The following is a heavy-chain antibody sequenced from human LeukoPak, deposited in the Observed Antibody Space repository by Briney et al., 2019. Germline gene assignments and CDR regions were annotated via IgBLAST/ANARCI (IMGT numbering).Heavy chain of an antibody. CDR2: INPNSGGT. CDR1: GYTFTGYY. Sequence: ASVKVSCKASGYTFTGYYMHWVRQAPGQGLEWMGWINPNSGGTNYAQKFQGWVTMTRDTSISTAYMELSRLRSDDTAVYYCARDPYGSGSRDAFDIWGQGTMVTVSS. CDR3: ARDPYGSGSRDAFDI. J-gene: IGHJ3*02. V-gene: IGHV1-2*04. D-gene: IGHD3-10*01.